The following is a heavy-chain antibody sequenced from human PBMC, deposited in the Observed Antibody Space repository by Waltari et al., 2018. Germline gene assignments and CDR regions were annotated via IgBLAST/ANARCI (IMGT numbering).Heavy chain of an antibody. D-gene: IGHD3-16*01. V-gene: IGHV4-59*01. Sequence: QVQLQESGPGLVKPSETLSLTCTVSGGSISSYYWSWIRQPPGKGLGWIGYIYYSGSNNYNPTLQSRVNRTIDTAKDQVAQKASSVTAGDTAVYYCARGTVTTFGYYFDYWGQGTLVTVSS. J-gene: IGHJ4*02. CDR1: GGSISSYY. CDR3: ARGTVTTFGYYFDY. CDR2: IYYSGSN.